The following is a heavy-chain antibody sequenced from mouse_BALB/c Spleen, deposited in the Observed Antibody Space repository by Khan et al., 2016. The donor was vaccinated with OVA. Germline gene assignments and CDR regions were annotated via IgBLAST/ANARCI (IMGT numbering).Heavy chain of an antibody. CDR3: ARWWNSYFDY. Sequence: EVQLQQSGPGLVKPSQSLSLTCTVTGYSITSDYAWNWIRQFPGNKLEWMGYISYSGSTSSNPSLKSRISIPRDTSKNQFFLQLNSVTTEDTATYYCARWWNSYFDYWGQGTTLTVSS. V-gene: IGHV3-2*02. J-gene: IGHJ2*01. CDR1: GYSITSDYA. D-gene: IGHD1-1*02. CDR2: ISYSGST.